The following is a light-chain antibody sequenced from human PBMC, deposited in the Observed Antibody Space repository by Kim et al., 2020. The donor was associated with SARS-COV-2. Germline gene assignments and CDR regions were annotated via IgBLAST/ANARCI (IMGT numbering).Light chain of an antibody. CDR3: SSYAGTTYYA. V-gene: IGLV2-8*01. Sequence: QSALTQPPPASGSPGQSVTISCTGTSSDVGGYNYVSWYQQHPGKAPKLMIYAVSKRPSGVPDRFSGSKSGNTASLTVSGLQAEDEADYYCSSYAGTTYYAFGTGTKVTVL. CDR1: SSDVGGYNY. J-gene: IGLJ1*01. CDR2: AVS.